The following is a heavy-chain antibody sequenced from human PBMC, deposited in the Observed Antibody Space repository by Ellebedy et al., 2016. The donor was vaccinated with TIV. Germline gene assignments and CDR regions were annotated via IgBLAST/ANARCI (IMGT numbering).Heavy chain of an antibody. J-gene: IGHJ4*02. Sequence: GESLKISXAASGFTFSSYAMHWVRQAPGKGLEWVAVISYDGSNKYYADSVKGRFTISRDNSKNTLYLQMNSLRAEDTAVYYCARSDSSGWYYFDYWGQGTLVTVSS. CDR2: ISYDGSNK. V-gene: IGHV3-30*04. CDR3: ARSDSSGWYYFDY. D-gene: IGHD6-19*01. CDR1: GFTFSSYA.